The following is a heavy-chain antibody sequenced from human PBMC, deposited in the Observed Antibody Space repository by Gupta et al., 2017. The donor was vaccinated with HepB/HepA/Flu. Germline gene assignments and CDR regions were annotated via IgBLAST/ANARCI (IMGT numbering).Heavy chain of an antibody. CDR2: LWFDGSNK. Sequence: QVQLVESGGGVGQPGGSLRLSCAAAGFTFSSYGMHWVRQAPGKGLEWVAVLWFDGSNKDYAESVKGRLKSSRDNAKNTLYLQMNSLISEDTAVYYCARDPHLLGDPPDLTFDYWGQGTRVTVSA. D-gene: IGHD3-9*01. CDR3: ARDPHLLGDPPDLTFDY. CDR1: GFTFSSYG. J-gene: IGHJ4*02. V-gene: IGHV3-33*01.